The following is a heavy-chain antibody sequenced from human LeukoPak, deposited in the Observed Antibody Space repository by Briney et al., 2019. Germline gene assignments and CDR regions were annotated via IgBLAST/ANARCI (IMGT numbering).Heavy chain of an antibody. J-gene: IGHJ4*02. CDR2: INHSGST. Sequence: SETLSLTCAVYGGSFSGYYWSWIRQPPGKGLEWIGEINHSGSTNYNPSLKSRVTISVDTSKNQFSLKLSSVSAADTAVYYCARLRLFPDYFDYWGQGTLVTVSS. CDR1: GGSFSGYY. V-gene: IGHV4-34*01. D-gene: IGHD3-10*02. CDR3: ARLRLFPDYFDY.